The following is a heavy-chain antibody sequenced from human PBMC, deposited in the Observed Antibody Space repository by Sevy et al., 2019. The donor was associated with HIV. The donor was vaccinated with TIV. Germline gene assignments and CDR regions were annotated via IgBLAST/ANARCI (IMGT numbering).Heavy chain of an antibody. CDR3: AKLPARYYDLLPGSNWFDP. V-gene: IGHV3-23*01. CDR2: ISGSGGST. CDR1: GFTFSSYA. D-gene: IGHD3-9*01. Sequence: GGSLRLSCAASGFTFSSYAMSWVRQAPGKGLEWVSAISGSGGSTYYADSVKGRFTISRDNSKNTLYLQMNSLRAEDTAVYYCAKLPARYYDLLPGSNWFDPWGQGTLVTVSS. J-gene: IGHJ5*02.